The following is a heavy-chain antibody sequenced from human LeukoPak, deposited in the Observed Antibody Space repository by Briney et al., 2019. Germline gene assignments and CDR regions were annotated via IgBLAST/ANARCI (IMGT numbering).Heavy chain of an antibody. CDR1: GDSISSDAFY. CDR3: ARGVSVYYDSSGYYYFDY. V-gene: IGHV4-31*03. Sequence: SETLSLTCTVSGDSISSDAFYWGWVRQHPGKGLEWIGYTYYSGSTSYNPSLKSRPAISVDTSKNQFSLKLRSVTAADTAVYYCARGVSVYYDSSGYYYFDYWGQGTLVTVSS. D-gene: IGHD3-22*01. CDR2: TYYSGST. J-gene: IGHJ4*02.